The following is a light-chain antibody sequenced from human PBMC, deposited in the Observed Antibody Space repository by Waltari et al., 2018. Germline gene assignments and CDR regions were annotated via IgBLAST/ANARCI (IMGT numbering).Light chain of an antibody. Sequence: DIVLTQSPLSLPVTPGEPASISCTSSQSLLHSNGYKYLDWYLQKAGQSPQLLIYLGSNQASGVPDRFSGSGSGTDFILKISRVEAEDVGVYYCMQSLQTPYTFGQGTKLEIK. CDR2: LGS. J-gene: IGKJ2*01. CDR1: QSLLHSNGYKY. CDR3: MQSLQTPYT. V-gene: IGKV2-28*01.